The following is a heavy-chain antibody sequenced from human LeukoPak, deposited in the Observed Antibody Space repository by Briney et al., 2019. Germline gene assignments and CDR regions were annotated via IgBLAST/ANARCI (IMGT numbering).Heavy chain of an antibody. V-gene: IGHV1-69*06. CDR3: AREHDFWSGYYPN. Sequence: SVKVSCKASGGTFSSYAISWVRQAPGQGLEWMGGIIPIFGTANYAQKFQGRVTITADKSTSTAYMELSSLRSEDTAVYYCAREHDFWSGYYPNWGQGTLVTVSS. D-gene: IGHD3-3*01. J-gene: IGHJ4*02. CDR1: GGTFSSYA. CDR2: IIPIFGTA.